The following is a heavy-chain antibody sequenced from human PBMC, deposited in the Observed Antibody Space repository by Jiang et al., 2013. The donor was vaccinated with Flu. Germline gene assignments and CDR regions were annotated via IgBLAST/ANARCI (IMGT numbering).Heavy chain of an antibody. Sequence: VQLVESGEGVVQPWMSRRLSCAASGFMFGSHGMNWVRRAPGRRLEWVAGISNDASHSAYAESVKGRFAISRDNSQNTVSLHMNTLRLEDTATYFCARSRGYTSEPDALDFWGQGAKVT. J-gene: IGHJ3*01. CDR1: GFMFGSHG. CDR3: ARSRGYTSEPDALDF. D-gene: IGHD5-18*01. V-gene: IGHV3-30*03. CDR2: ISNDASHS.